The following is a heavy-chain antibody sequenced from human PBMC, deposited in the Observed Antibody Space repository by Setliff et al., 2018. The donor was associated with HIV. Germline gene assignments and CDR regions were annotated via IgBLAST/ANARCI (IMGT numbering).Heavy chain of an antibody. Sequence: HPGGSLRLSCEASGFTFSTYWMSWVRQAPGKGLEWVANIKKDGSEKFYVDSVKGRFTISRDNAKNSLSLQMNSLRAEDTAVYYCARYAGGYPLNDVFDIWGQGTMVTVSS. D-gene: IGHD3-22*01. J-gene: IGHJ3*02. CDR1: GFTFSTYW. V-gene: IGHV3-7*01. CDR3: ARYAGGYPLNDVFDI. CDR2: IKKDGSEK.